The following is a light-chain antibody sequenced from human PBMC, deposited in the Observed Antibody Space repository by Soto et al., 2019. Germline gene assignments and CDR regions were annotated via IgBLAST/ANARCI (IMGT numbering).Light chain of an antibody. CDR1: SGDVGGYDH. J-gene: IGLJ1*01. CDR3: SSDAGNYNYV. CDR2: EVT. Sequence: QSVLTQPPSASGSPGQSVTIPCTGTSGDVGGYDHVSWYQQHPGKAPKLMIYEVTKRPAGVPDRFSGSKSGNTASLTVSGLQAEDEADYFCSSDAGNYNYVFXTGTKLTVL. V-gene: IGLV2-8*01.